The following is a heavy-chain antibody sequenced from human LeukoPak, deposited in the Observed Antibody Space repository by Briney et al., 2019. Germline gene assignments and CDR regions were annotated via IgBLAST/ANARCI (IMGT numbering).Heavy chain of an antibody. Sequence: GGSLRLSCAASGFTLSTYWMSWVRQVPGKGLEWVANIKKDGSETYYVDSVKGRFTISRDNAKNSLYLQMNSLRAEDTAMYYCAKGRYSGTTYYFDYWGQGTLVTVSS. V-gene: IGHV3-7*03. J-gene: IGHJ4*02. CDR2: IKKDGSET. CDR3: AKGRYSGTTYYFDY. CDR1: GFTLSTYW. D-gene: IGHD5-12*01.